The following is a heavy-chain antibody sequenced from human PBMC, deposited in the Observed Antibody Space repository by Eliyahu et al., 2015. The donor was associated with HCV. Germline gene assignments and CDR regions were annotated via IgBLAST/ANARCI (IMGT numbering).Heavy chain of an antibody. D-gene: IGHD1-1*01. CDR2: VYPAGRA. CDR3: ARGRTTLRDSSLEIPFHI. V-gene: IGHV4-30-2*01. CDR1: GGSITTGGYS. Sequence: QLRLQESGAGLVRPSETLSLTCDVSGGSITTGGYSWXWVRQPPGKGXGWIGYVYPAGRAYYSPSLKGRVTISMDKSKSQVSLEMTSVTAADTAVYYCARGRTTLRDSSLEIPFHIWGQGTMVTVSS. J-gene: IGHJ3*02.